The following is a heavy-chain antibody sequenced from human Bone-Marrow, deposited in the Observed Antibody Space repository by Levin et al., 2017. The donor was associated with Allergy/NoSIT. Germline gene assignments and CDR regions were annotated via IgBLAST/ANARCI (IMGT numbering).Heavy chain of an antibody. CDR3: ARVHCSSRSCYEVWGMDV. J-gene: IGHJ6*02. Sequence: NPGGSLRLSCVVSGLTFSDSYVSWVRQPPGKGLEWLSYISGSGTTVSYANSVKGRFTLSRDNAKNSVFLQMNSLRAEDTAIYYCARVHCSSRSCYEVWGMDVWGQGTTVTVSS. CDR2: ISGSGTTV. V-gene: IGHV3-11*01. D-gene: IGHD3-16*01. CDR1: GLTFSDSY.